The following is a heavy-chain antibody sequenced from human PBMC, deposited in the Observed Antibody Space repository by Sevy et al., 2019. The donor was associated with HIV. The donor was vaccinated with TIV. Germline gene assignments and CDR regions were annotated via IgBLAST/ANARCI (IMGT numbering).Heavy chain of an antibody. D-gene: IGHD3-22*01. Sequence: GGSLRLSCAASGFTFSKYWMHWVRQAPGKGLVWVSPINSDGSNTRYAHSVKGRFTISRDNAKNTLYLQMDGLRAEDTAVYYCARVAADNIDYYSDYWGQGTLVTVSS. CDR2: INSDGSNT. J-gene: IGHJ4*02. CDR1: GFTFSKYW. CDR3: ARVAADNIDYYSDY. V-gene: IGHV3-74*01.